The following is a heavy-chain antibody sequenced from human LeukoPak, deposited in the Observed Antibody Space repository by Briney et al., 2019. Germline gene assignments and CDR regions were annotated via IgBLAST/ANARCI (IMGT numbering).Heavy chain of an antibody. Sequence: GGSLRLSCAASGFTFSSYGMSWVRQAPGKGLEWVSAISGSGGSTYYADSVKGRFTISRDNSKNTLYLQMNSLRAEDTAVYYCARGGDYDILTPIDYWGQGTLVTVSS. V-gene: IGHV3-23*01. J-gene: IGHJ4*02. CDR1: GFTFSSYG. CDR2: ISGSGGST. D-gene: IGHD3-9*01. CDR3: ARGGDYDILTPIDY.